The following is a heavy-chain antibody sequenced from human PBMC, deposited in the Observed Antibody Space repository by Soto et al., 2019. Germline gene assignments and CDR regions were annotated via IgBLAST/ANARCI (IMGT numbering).Heavy chain of an antibody. V-gene: IGHV4-31*03. J-gene: IGHJ4*02. CDR1: GGSIISGGYY. Sequence: SETLSLTGTVSGGSIISGGYYLNWIRQHPGKGLEWIGYIYYSGNTYYNPSLKSRVTISVNTSKNEFSLKLSSVTAADTAVYYCARGPGSGWYDYWGEGTLVTVSS. CDR2: IYYSGNT. D-gene: IGHD6-19*01. CDR3: ARGPGSGWYDY.